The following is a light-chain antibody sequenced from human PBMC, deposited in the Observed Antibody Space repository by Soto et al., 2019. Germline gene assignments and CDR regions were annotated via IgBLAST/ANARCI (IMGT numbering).Light chain of an antibody. CDR2: GAS. V-gene: IGKV3-15*01. J-gene: IGKJ3*01. CDR3: QQRRT. CDR1: QSVSSN. Sequence: EIVMTQSPATLSVSPGERATLSCRASQSVSSNLAWYQQKPGQSPRLLIYGASTRATGIPARFSGSGSGTEFTLTISSLEPEDFAVYYCQQRRTFGPGTKVDIK.